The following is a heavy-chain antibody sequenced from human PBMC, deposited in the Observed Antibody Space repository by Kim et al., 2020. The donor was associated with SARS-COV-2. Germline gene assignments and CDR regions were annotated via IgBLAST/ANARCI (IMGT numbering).Heavy chain of an antibody. J-gene: IGHJ4*02. D-gene: IGHD3-22*01. CDR3: ARGRAVVVAFDY. Sequence: SETLSLTCAVYGGSFSGYYWSWIRQPPGKGLEWIGEINHSGSTNYNPSLKSRVTISVDTSKNQFSLKLSSVTAADTAVYYCARGRAVVVAFDYWGQGTLV. V-gene: IGHV4-34*01. CDR1: GGSFSGYY. CDR2: INHSGST.